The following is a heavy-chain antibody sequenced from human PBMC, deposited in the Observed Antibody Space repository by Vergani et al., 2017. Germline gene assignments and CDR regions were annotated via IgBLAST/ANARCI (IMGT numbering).Heavy chain of an antibody. J-gene: IGHJ4*02. D-gene: IGHD6-13*01. V-gene: IGHV3-23*04. CDR1: GFTFSSYA. CDR3: ARVYSSSWYYFDY. Sequence: EVQLVESGGGLVKPGGSLRLSCAASGFTFSSYAMSWVRQAPGKGLEWVSAISGSGGSTYYADSVKGRFTISRDNSKNTLYLQMNSLRAEDTAVYYCARVYSSSWYYFDYWGQGTLVTVSS. CDR2: ISGSGGST.